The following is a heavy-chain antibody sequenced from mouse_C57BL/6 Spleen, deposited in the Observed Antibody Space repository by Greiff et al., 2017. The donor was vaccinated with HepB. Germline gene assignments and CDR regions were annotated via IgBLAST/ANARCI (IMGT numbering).Heavy chain of an antibody. CDR2: ISNGGGST. D-gene: IGHD1-1*01. Sequence: DVKLVESGGGLVQPGGSLKLSCAASGFTFSDYYMYWVRQTPEKRLEWVAYISNGGGSTYYPDTVKGRFTISRDNAKNTLYLQMSRLKSEDTAMYYCARPYYGSSYGYFDVWGTGTTVTVSS. V-gene: IGHV5-12*01. CDR1: GFTFSDYY. CDR3: ARPYYGSSYGYFDV. J-gene: IGHJ1*03.